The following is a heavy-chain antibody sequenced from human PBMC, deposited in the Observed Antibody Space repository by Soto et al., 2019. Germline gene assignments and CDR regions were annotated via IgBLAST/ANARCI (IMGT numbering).Heavy chain of an antibody. CDR3: ARDCTKYDSYNWFDP. Sequence: GGSLILSCGASGFTFRSYRMNWVRQAPGKGLEWVSSISSSSSYIYYADSVTGRFTISRDNAKNSLYLQMNSLRAEDTAVYYCARDCTKYDSYNWFDPWGQGTLVTVSS. CDR2: ISSSSSYI. V-gene: IGHV3-21*04. J-gene: IGHJ5*02. CDR1: GFTFRSYR. D-gene: IGHD3-16*01.